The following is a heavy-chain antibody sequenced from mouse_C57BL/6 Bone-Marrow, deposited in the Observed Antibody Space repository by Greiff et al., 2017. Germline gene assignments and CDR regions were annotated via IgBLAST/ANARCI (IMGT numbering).Heavy chain of an antibody. J-gene: IGHJ1*03. Sequence: VQVVESGAELVKPGASVKMSRKASGYTFTSYWITWVKQRPGQGLEWIGDIYPGSGSTNYNEKFKSKATLTVDTSSSTAYMQLSSLTSEDSAVYYCARVLRRYFDVWGTGTTVTVSS. D-gene: IGHD1-1*01. V-gene: IGHV1-55*01. CDR3: ARVLRRYFDV. CDR2: IYPGSGST. CDR1: GYTFTSYW.